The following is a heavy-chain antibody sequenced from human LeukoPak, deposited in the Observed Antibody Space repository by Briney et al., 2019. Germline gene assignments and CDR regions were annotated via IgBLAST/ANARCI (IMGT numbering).Heavy chain of an antibody. J-gene: IGHJ4*02. CDR1: GFTFSNWW. Sequence: GGSLRLSCDASGFTFSNWWMHWVRQAPGKGLVWVSYVNNDGSSATYADSVRGRFTISRDNAKNTVYLQMNSPRAEDSAVYYCARGGDGAVDYWGQGTLVTVSS. V-gene: IGHV3-74*01. D-gene: IGHD4-17*01. CDR2: VNNDGSSA. CDR3: ARGGDGAVDY.